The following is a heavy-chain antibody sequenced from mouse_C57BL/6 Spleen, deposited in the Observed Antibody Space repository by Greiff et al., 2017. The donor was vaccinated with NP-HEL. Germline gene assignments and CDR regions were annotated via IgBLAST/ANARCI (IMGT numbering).Heavy chain of an antibody. CDR1: GFTFSDYG. D-gene: IGHD1-1*01. CDR2: ISSGSSTI. V-gene: IGHV5-17*01. CDR3: ARGTTVVAHFDY. J-gene: IGHJ2*01. Sequence: DVQLVESGGGLVKPGGSLKLSCAASGFTFSDYGMHRVRQAPEKGLEWVAYISSGSSTIYYADTVKGRFTISRDNAKNTLFLQMTSLRSEDTAMYYCARGTTVVAHFDYWGQGTTLTVSS.